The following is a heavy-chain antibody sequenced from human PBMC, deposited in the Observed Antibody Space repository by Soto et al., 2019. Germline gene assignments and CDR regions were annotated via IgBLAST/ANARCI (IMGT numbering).Heavy chain of an antibody. Sequence: SETLSLTCAVYGGSFSGYYWSWIRQPPGKGLEWIGEINHSGSTNYNPSLKSRVTISVDTSKNQFSLKLSSVTAADTAVYYCARVGTRVVVVAATAFDIWGQGTMVTVSS. J-gene: IGHJ3*02. CDR1: GGSFSGYY. V-gene: IGHV4-34*01. CDR3: ARVGTRVVVVAATAFDI. CDR2: INHSGST. D-gene: IGHD2-15*01.